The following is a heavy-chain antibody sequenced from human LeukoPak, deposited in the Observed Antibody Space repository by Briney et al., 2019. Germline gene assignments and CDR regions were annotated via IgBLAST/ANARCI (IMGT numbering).Heavy chain of an antibody. J-gene: IGHJ5*02. CDR3: ATVLLQNWFDP. CDR1: GNTLSELS. CDR2: FDPEDGET. Sequence: ASVKVSCKGSGNTLSELSMHWVRQAPGKGLEWMGGFDPEDGETIYAQKFQGRVTMTEDTSTDTAYMELSSLRSEDTAVYYCATVLLQNWFDPWGQGTLVTVSS. D-gene: IGHD2-15*01. V-gene: IGHV1-24*01.